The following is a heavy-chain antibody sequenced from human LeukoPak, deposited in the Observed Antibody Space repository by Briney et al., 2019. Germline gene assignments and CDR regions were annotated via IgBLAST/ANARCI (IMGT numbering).Heavy chain of an antibody. CDR1: GFTFTSYG. CDR3: ARDRDLWLYDY. V-gene: IGHV3-33*01. D-gene: IGHD5-12*01. J-gene: IGHJ4*02. Sequence: PGMSMRLSCATSGFTFTSYGFHWVRQAPGKGLEWVAVIWYDGSKMYYADSVKGRFTISRDNAKNTVYLEMSSLRAEDTGVYFCARDRDLWLYDYWGQGTLVIVSS. CDR2: IWYDGSKM.